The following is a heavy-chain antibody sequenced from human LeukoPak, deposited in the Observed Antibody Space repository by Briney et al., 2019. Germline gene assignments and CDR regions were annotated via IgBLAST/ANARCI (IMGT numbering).Heavy chain of an antibody. V-gene: IGHV3-23*01. CDR3: AKDLNSSSWPAVYYYYYYGMDV. CDR2: ISGSGGST. D-gene: IGHD6-13*01. CDR1: GFTFSSYA. J-gene: IGHJ6*02. Sequence: GSLRLSCAASGFTFSSYAMSWVRQAPGKGLEWVSAISGSGGSTYYADSVKGRFTISRDNSKNTLYLQMNSLRAEDTAVYYCAKDLNSSSWPAVYYYYYYGMDVWGQGTTVTVSS.